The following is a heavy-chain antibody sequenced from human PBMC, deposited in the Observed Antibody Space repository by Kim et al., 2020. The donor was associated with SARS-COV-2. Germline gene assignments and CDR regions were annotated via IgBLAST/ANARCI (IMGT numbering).Heavy chain of an antibody. J-gene: IGHJ4*02. D-gene: IGHD3-3*01. V-gene: IGHV4-34*01. CDR2: IDHSGSA. CDR3: ARYDF. Sequence: IDHSGSANSHPSLKSRVTISADTSNNQFSLKMNSVTAADTAIYYCARYDFWSRGTLVTVSS.